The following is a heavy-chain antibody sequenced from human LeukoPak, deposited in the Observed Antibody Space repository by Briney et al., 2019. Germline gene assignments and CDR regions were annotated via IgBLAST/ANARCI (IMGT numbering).Heavy chain of an antibody. CDR3: ARGGITMVRGVISPYYFDY. Sequence: GASVKVSCKASRGTFSRYVISWVRQAPGQGLEWMGGIIPIFGTAHYAQNFQGRVTITADESTSTAYMELSSLRAEDTAVYYCARGGITMVRGVISPYYFDYWGQGTLVTVSS. V-gene: IGHV1-69*13. D-gene: IGHD3-10*01. J-gene: IGHJ4*02. CDR1: RGTFSRYV. CDR2: IIPIFGTA.